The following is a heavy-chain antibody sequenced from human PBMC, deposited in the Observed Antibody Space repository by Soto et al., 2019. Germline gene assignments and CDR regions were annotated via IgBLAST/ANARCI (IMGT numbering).Heavy chain of an antibody. J-gene: IGHJ3*01. Sequence: DVQLVESGGGSVQPGGSLSLSCAATGFTFRYYWMHWVRQAPGKGLVWVSRIHSDGSSTTDADSVKGQFTISRDNAKNALYLQMSSLRAEDTAVYYCASGQWGAFDLWGQGTMVTVAS. CDR1: GFTFRYYW. D-gene: IGHD1-26*01. CDR3: ASGQWGAFDL. V-gene: IGHV3-74*01. CDR2: IHSDGSST.